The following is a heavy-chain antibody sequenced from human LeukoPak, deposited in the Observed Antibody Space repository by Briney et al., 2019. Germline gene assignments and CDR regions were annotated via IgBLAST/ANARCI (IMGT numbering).Heavy chain of an antibody. CDR3: ARGPRFAIRLIVVVTKGHFDY. Sequence: GGSLRRSCAASGVTFSSYGRSWVRQAPAKGLEWVSAISGSGGSTYYAESVKGRFTISRDNSKNTLYLQMNSLRAVDTAVYYCARGPRFAIRLIVVVTKGHFDYWGQGTLVTASS. D-gene: IGHD3-22*01. J-gene: IGHJ4*02. V-gene: IGHV3-23*01. CDR2: ISGSGGST. CDR1: GVTFSSYG.